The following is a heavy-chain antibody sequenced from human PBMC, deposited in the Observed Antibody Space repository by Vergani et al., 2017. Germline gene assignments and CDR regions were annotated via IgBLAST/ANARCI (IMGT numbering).Heavy chain of an antibody. J-gene: IGHJ4*02. D-gene: IGHD4-23*01. Sequence: QVQLQESGPGLVKPSQTLSLTCTGSGGSISSGSYYWSWIRQPAGKGLEWIGRIYTSGSTNYNPSLKSRVTISVDTSKNQFSLKLSSVTAADTAVYYCARGRRRVVRFDYWGQGTLVTVSS. V-gene: IGHV4-61*02. CDR2: IYTSGST. CDR1: GGSISSGSYY. CDR3: ARGRRRVVRFDY.